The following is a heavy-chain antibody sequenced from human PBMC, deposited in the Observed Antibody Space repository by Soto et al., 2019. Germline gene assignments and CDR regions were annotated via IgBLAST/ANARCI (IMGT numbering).Heavy chain of an antibody. D-gene: IGHD3-22*01. CDR3: ARAPTVVVTLHHFDS. V-gene: IGHV3-30-3*01. Sequence: GGSLRLSCGAAGFTFSSYAMHWVRQAPGKGLEWVAVISYDGSNKYYADSVKGRFTISRDNSKNTLYLQMNSLRAEDTAVYYCARAPTVVVTLHHFDSWGQGTLVTVSS. CDR1: GFTFSSYA. J-gene: IGHJ4*02. CDR2: ISYDGSNK.